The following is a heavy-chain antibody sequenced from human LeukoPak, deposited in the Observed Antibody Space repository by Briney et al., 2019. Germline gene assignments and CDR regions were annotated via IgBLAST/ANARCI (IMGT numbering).Heavy chain of an antibody. J-gene: IGHJ4*02. V-gene: IGHV1-18*01. CDR2: ISAYNGNT. Sequence: ASVKVSCKASGYTFTSYGISWVRQAPGQRLEWMGWISAYNGNTNYAQKLQGRVTMTTDTSTSTAYMELRSLRSDDTAVYYCARDDDYVWGSYRPHFDYWGQGTLVTVSS. CDR3: ARDDDYVWGSYRPHFDY. D-gene: IGHD3-16*02. CDR1: GYTFTSYG.